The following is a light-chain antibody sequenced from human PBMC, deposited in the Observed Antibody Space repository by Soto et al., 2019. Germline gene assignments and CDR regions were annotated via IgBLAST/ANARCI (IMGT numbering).Light chain of an antibody. J-gene: IGKJ1*01. V-gene: IGKV3-15*01. Sequence: EIVMTQSPATLSVSPGEGATLSCRASQTISNSLAWYQQKPGQAPRLLIYDASALPTDIPTRFSGSGYGTEFTLTISSPQSEDFSFYFCQQYKIWPPAFGQGTKVEMK. CDR3: QQYKIWPPA. CDR1: QTISNS. CDR2: DAS.